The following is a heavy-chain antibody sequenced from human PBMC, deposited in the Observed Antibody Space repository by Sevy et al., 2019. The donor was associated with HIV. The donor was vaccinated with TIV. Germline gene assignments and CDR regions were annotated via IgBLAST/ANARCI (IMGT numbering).Heavy chain of an antibody. J-gene: IGHJ4*02. V-gene: IGHV3-11*01. Sequence: GGSLRLSCAASEISFSDYYMSWIRQTPGKGLEWISYISSGGSIIYYADSVKGRFTISRDNAKNSLYLQMNGLRAEDTAVYYCTRVRYNYGSYYFDYWGQGTLVTVSS. CDR2: ISSGGSII. CDR1: EISFSDYY. D-gene: IGHD1-1*01. CDR3: TRVRYNYGSYYFDY.